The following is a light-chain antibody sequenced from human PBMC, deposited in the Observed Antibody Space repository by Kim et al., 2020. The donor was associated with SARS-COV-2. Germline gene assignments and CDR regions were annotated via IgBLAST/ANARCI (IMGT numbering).Light chain of an antibody. CDR2: ATS. Sequence: ASTGDTVTITCRASQGIAGYLAWYQQKPGKAPNLLIYATSTLRSGVPSRFSGSGSGTDFTLTISCLQSEDLASYYCQQYYSYPLTFGGGTKVDIK. V-gene: IGKV1-8*01. CDR3: QQYYSYPLT. CDR1: QGIAGY. J-gene: IGKJ4*01.